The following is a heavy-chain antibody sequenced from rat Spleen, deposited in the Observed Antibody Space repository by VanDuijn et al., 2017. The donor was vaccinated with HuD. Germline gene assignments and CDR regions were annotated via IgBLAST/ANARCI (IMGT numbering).Heavy chain of an antibody. D-gene: IGHD1-5*01. CDR2: ISYEGSST. CDR3: TRDWNNIGTTPFDY. V-gene: IGHV5-22*01. CDR1: GFTFSDYY. Sequence: EVQLVESGGGLVQPGRSLQLSCAASGFTFSDYYMAWVRQAPKKGLEWVASISYEGSSTYYGDSVKGRFTISRDNAESTLYLQMDSLRSEDTATYYCTRDWNNIGTTPFDYWGQGVMVTVSS. J-gene: IGHJ2*01.